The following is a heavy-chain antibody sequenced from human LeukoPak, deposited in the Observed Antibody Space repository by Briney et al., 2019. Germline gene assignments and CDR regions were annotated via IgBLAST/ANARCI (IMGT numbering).Heavy chain of an antibody. CDR1: GFTFTSSA. CDR2: IVVGSGNT. CDR3: AAGGNWNGGGYFDY. J-gene: IGHJ4*02. V-gene: IGHV1-58*01. D-gene: IGHD1-20*01. Sequence: ASVKVSCKASGFTFTSSAVQWVRQARGQRLEWIGWIVVGSGNTNYAQKFQERVTITRDMSTSTAYMELSSLRSEDTAVYYRAAGGNWNGGGYFDYWGQGTLVTVSS.